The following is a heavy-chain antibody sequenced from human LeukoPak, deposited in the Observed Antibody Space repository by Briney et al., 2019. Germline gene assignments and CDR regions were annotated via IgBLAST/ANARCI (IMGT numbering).Heavy chain of an antibody. Sequence: GGSLRLSCAASGFTFSSSWMHWVRQAPGKGLVWVSRINHDESTTNYVDSVKGRFTISRDNAKNTLYLQMNSLRAEDTAVFYCVRDRFYGMDVWGQGTTVTVSS. CDR2: INHDESTT. J-gene: IGHJ6*02. CDR3: VRDRFYGMDV. CDR1: GFTFSSSW. V-gene: IGHV3-74*01.